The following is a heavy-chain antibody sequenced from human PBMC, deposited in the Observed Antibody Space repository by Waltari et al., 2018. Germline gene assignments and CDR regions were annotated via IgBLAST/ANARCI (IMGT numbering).Heavy chain of an antibody. D-gene: IGHD6-13*01. CDR2: IYYSGST. V-gene: IGHV4-59*01. J-gene: IGHJ5*02. CDR3: AREFIAAAGTGWFDP. CDR1: GGSISSYY. Sequence: QVQLQESGPGLVKPSETLSLTCTVSGGSISSYYWSWIRQPPGKGLEWIGYIYYSGSTNYNPSLKSLVTISVDTSKNQFSLKLSSVTAADTAVYYCAREFIAAAGTGWFDPWGQGTLVTVSS.